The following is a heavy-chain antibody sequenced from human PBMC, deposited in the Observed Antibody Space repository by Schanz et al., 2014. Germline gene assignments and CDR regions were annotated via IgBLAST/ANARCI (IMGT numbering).Heavy chain of an antibody. CDR2: IDRDGGHT. J-gene: IGHJ6*02. CDR1: GFTFTTFA. CDR3: AKDSRGSSFDMDV. V-gene: IGHV3-43*02. Sequence: QVLESGGGFVQPGGSLRLSCATSGFTFTTFAMTWVRQAPGKGLEWVSLIDRDGGHTYYADSVKGRFTISRDNSKNSLYLQMNSLRTEDTALYYCAKDSRGSSFDMDVWGQGTTVTVSS. D-gene: IGHD1-26*01.